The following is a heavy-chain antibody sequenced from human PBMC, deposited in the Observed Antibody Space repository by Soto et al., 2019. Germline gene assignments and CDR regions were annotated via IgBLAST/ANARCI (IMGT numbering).Heavy chain of an antibody. J-gene: IGHJ5*02. CDR2: INHIGSI. D-gene: IGHD6-6*01. CDR1: NGSLSGNI. Sequence: SETLSLTXAVHNGSLSGNIWNWIRQPPGKGLEWIGEINHIGSINYNPSLRSRVTISVDRSRNQFSLKLTSMTAADTAVYYCATGGGFLATHMVWFDTWGQGTLVTVSS. V-gene: IGHV4-34*01. CDR3: ATGGGFLATHMVWFDT.